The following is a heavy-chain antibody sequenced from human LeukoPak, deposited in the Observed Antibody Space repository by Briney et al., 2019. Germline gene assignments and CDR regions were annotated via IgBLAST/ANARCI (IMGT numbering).Heavy chain of an antibody. CDR3: AREAYCGGDCYSSDAFDI. D-gene: IGHD2-21*02. CDR1: GFTFSSYG. J-gene: IGHJ3*02. Sequence: GGSLRLSCAASGFTFSSYGMHWVRQAPGKGLEWVAVIWYDGSNKYYADSVKGRFTISRDNSKNTLYLQMNSLRAEDTAVYYCAREAYCGGDCYSSDAFDIWGQGTMVTVSS. CDR2: IWYDGSNK. V-gene: IGHV3-33*01.